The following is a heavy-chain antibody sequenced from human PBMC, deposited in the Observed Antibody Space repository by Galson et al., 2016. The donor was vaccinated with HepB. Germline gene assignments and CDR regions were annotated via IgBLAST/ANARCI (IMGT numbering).Heavy chain of an antibody. J-gene: IGHJ6*04. CDR2: IWYDGSTQ. Sequence: SLRLSCAASGFTFSNSGMHWVRQAPGKWLEWVAVIWYDGSTQYYGDSVKGRFTISRDNSKNTLYLHMNSLRAEDTAAYYCAKDHEGYCTSTRCSSYGMDVWGKGTTVTVSS. CDR3: AKDHEGYCTSTRCSSYGMDV. CDR1: GFTFSNSG. V-gene: IGHV3-33*06. D-gene: IGHD2-2*01.